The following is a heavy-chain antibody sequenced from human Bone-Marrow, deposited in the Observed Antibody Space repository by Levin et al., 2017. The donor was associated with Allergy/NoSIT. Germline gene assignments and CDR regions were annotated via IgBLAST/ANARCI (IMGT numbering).Heavy chain of an antibody. CDR1: GFTFGDSA. CDR2: LSWNSGSI. Sequence: GGSLRLSCAASGFTFGDSAMHWVRQAPGKGLEWVSGLSWNSGSIGYADSVKGRFTISRDNAKNSLYLQMNSLKPEETALYYCAKGPGIAAAKRYLDYWGQGTLVTVSS. D-gene: IGHD6-13*01. V-gene: IGHV3-9*01. J-gene: IGHJ4*02. CDR3: AKGPGIAAAKRYLDY.